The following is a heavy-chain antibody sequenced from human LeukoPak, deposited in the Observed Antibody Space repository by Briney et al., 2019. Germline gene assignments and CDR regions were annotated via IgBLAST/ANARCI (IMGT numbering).Heavy chain of an antibody. J-gene: IGHJ1*01. V-gene: IGHV3-21*01. CDR1: GFTFSSHG. CDR3: ARVDNNGLYSEYFDH. D-gene: IGHD6-19*01. CDR2: ITSTSTYI. Sequence: GGSLRLSCVASGFTFSSHGMNWVRQAPGKGMEWVSSITSTSTYIYYGDSVKGRFTTSRDNAQNSLFLQMHSLRAEDTAVYYCARVDNNGLYSEYFDHWGQGTLVTVSS.